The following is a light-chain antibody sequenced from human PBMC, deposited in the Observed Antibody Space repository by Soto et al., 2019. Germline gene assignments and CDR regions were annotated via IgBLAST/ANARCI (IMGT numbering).Light chain of an antibody. CDR2: GAS. Sequence: EIVLTQSPGTLSLSPGERATLSCRASQSVDSDFLAWYQQKPGQAPRLLIYGASSRAATIPDRFSGSGSGTDFTLTSSRLEPEDFAVYYCQQYGGSPTTFGQGTRLEIK. CDR1: QSVDSDF. CDR3: QQYGGSPTT. J-gene: IGKJ5*01. V-gene: IGKV3-20*01.